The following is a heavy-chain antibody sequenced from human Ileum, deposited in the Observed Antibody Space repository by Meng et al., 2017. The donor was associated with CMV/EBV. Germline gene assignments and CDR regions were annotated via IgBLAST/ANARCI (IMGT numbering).Heavy chain of an antibody. CDR2: IKQDGSER. V-gene: IGHV3-7*01. J-gene: IGHJ4*02. CDR1: GFTFSNFW. D-gene: IGHD1-1*01. Sequence: CAASGFTFSNFWMSWVRQAPGKGLEWVANIKQDGSERLYVDSVKGRFTISRDNAKNALFLQMNSLGAEDTAIYYCARDTPKQLGHGYWGQGTLVTVSS. CDR3: ARDTPKQLGHGY.